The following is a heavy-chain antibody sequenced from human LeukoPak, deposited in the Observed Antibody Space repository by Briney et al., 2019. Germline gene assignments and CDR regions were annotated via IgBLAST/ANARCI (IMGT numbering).Heavy chain of an antibody. V-gene: IGHV4-59*02. Sequence: SETLSLTCTVSGGSVSDYYWSWIRQSPGKGLEWIGYIYYTGISYNPSLKSRVTISADTSKNQFSLNLSSVTAADTAVYYCASRKLGNDYWGQGTLVTVSS. CDR1: GGSVSDYY. CDR3: ASRKLGNDY. D-gene: IGHD7-27*01. J-gene: IGHJ4*02. CDR2: IYYTGI.